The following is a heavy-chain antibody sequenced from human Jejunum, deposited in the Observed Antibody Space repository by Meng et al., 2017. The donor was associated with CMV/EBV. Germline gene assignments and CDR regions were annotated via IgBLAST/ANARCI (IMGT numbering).Heavy chain of an antibody. J-gene: IGHJ4*02. D-gene: IGHD1-26*01. V-gene: IGHV2-5*02. Sequence: QITLKESGPTLVKPTQTLTLTGSFSGFSPRTSGEGVGWIRQPPGKALEWLALIYRGDDKRYSPSLNSRLTIAKDTSKNEVVLTLTNMGPIDTGTYYCAHFVGGYYPSRPDYWGQGTLVTVSS. CDR3: AHFVGGYYPSRPDY. CDR2: IYRGDDK. CDR1: GFSPRTSGEG.